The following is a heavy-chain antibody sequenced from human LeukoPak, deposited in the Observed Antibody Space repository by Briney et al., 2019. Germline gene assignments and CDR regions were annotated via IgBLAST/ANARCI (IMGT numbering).Heavy chain of an antibody. CDR1: GFTFSSYA. V-gene: IGHV3-23*01. CDR2: ISGSGGST. D-gene: IGHD6-13*01. Sequence: GGSLRLSCAASGFTFSSYAMSWVRQAPGKGLEWVSAISGSGGSTYYADSVKGRSTISRDNSKNTLYLQMNSLRAENTAVYYCAKGRIAAAGTAYYYSSYGMDVWGQGTTVTVSS. CDR3: AKGRIAAAGTAYYYSSYGMDV. J-gene: IGHJ6*02.